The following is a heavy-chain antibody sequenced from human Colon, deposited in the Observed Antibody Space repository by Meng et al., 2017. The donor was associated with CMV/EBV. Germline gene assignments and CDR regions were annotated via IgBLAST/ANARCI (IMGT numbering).Heavy chain of an antibody. V-gene: IGHV1-69*04. Sequence: SVKVSCKASGGTFRSYSCSWVRQAPGQGLEWMGRISPGLGITNYAQKFKDRLTTTADISTSTAYMALSSLTSEDTAVYYCARDLLWGSSSTYFDYWGQGTLVTVSS. CDR1: GGTFRSYS. D-gene: IGHD6-6*01. CDR3: ARDLLWGSSSTYFDY. J-gene: IGHJ4*02. CDR2: ISPGLGIT.